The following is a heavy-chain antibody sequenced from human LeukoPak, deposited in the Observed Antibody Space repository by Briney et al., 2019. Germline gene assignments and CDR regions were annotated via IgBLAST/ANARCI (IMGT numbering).Heavy chain of an antibody. V-gene: IGHV1-18*04. D-gene: IGHD5-12*01. CDR2: ISAYNGNT. J-gene: IGHJ4*02. CDR3: ARSGTDIVATIIDY. Sequence: ASVKVSFKASGYIFTSYYMHWVRQAPGQGLEWMGWISAYNGNTNYAQKLQGRVTMTTDTSTSTAYMELRSLRSDDTAVYYCARSGTDIVATIIDYWGQGTLVTVSS. CDR1: GYIFTSYY.